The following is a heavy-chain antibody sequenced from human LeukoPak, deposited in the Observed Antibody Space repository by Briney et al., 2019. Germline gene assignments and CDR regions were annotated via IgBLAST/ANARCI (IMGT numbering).Heavy chain of an antibody. V-gene: IGHV4-34*01. CDR3: ARGSIVGATTRWNCYYYGMDV. CDR1: GGSFSGYY. Sequence: PSETLSLTCAVYGGSFSGYYWSWIRQPPGKGLEWIGEINHSGSTNYNPSLKSRVTISVDTSKNQFSLKLSSVTAADTAVYYCARGSIVGATTRWNCYYYGMDVWGQGTTVTVSS. CDR2: INHSGST. D-gene: IGHD1-26*01. J-gene: IGHJ6*02.